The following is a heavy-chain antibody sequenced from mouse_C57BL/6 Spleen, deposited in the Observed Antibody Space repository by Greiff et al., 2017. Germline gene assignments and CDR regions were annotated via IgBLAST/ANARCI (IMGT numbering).Heavy chain of an antibody. D-gene: IGHD1-1*01. CDR2: ISYDGSN. V-gene: IGHV3-6*01. CDR3: AREATTVVAHWYFDV. CDR1: GYSITSGYY. J-gene: IGHJ1*03. Sequence: EVHLVESGPGLVKPSQSLSLTCSVTGYSITSGYYWNWIRQFPGNKLEWMGYISYDGSNNYNPSLKNRISITRDTSKNQFFLKLNSVTTEDTATYYCAREATTVVAHWYFDVWGTGTTVTVSS.